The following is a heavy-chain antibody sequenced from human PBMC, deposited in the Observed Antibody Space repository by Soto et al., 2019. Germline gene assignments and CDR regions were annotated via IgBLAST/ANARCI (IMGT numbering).Heavy chain of an antibody. CDR2: VYYSGST. Sequence: QVQLQESGPRLVKPSQTLSLTCTVSGGSTSSGGYYWSWIRQYPGKGLEWIGFVYYSGSTYYNPSLKSRVIISVDTSTKQFSLTLSSVPAADTAVYYCARDAALKWFDPWGQGTLVTVSS. V-gene: IGHV4-31*03. D-gene: IGHD2-15*01. CDR1: GGSTSSGGYY. J-gene: IGHJ5*02. CDR3: ARDAALKWFDP.